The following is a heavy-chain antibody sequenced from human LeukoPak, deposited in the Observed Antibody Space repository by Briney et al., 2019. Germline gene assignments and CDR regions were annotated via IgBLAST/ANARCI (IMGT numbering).Heavy chain of an antibody. Sequence: KPGGSLRLSCAASGFTFSSYSMNWVRQAPGKGLEWVSSISSSSSYIYYADSVKGRFTISRDNAKNSLHLQMNSLRAEDTAVYYCARGGGVAAKWGFDYWGQGTLVTVSS. CDR3: ARGGGVAAKWGFDY. CDR2: ISSSSSYI. CDR1: GFTFSSYS. D-gene: IGHD2-15*01. V-gene: IGHV3-21*01. J-gene: IGHJ4*02.